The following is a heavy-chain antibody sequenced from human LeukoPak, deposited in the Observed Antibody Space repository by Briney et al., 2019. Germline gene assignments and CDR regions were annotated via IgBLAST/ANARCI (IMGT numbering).Heavy chain of an antibody. CDR3: ASFLCTSGLCYYLDY. J-gene: IGHJ4*02. D-gene: IGHD2-8*01. CDR1: GGTFSSYA. V-gene: IGHV1-69*13. Sequence: SVKVSCKASGGTFSSYAISWVRQAPGQGLEWMGGIIPIFGTANYAQKFQGRVTITADESTSTAYMELSSLRSEDTAVYYCASFLCTSGLCYYLDYWDQGTLVTVSS. CDR2: IIPIFGTA.